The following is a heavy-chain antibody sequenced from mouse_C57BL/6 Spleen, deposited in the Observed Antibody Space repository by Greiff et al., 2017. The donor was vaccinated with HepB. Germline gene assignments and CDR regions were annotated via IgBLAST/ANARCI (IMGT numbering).Heavy chain of an antibody. CDR1: GYTFTDYY. V-gene: IGHV1-26*01. CDR3: ASPCHTVVAAKGWYFDV. CDR2: INPNNGGT. J-gene: IGHJ1*03. D-gene: IGHD1-1*01. Sequence: VQLKQSGPELVKPGASVKISCKASGYTFTDYYMNWVKQSHGKSLEWIGDINPNNGGTSYNQKFKGKATLTVDKSSSTAYMELRSLTSEDSAVYYCASPCHTVVAAKGWYFDVWGTGTTVTVSS.